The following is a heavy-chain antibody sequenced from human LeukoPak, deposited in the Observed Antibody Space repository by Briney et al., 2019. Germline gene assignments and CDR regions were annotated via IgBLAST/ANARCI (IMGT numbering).Heavy chain of an antibody. Sequence: PSETLSLTCAVCGESFSGYYWSWIRHPPGKGLDWISEISHSGNTNYNLSLGSRVTKPVDTSKNHLSLKLSSVTAADTAVYFCARGLRYYYYMDVWGTGTTVTV. J-gene: IGHJ6*03. V-gene: IGHV4-34*01. CDR3: ARGLRYYYYMDV. CDR1: GESFSGYY. CDR2: ISHSGNT.